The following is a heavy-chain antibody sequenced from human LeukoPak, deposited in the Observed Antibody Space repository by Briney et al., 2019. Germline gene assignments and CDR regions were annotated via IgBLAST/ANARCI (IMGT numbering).Heavy chain of an antibody. D-gene: IGHD4-11*01. CDR2: INPKSGGT. Sequence: ASVKVSCKVYGYTFTDYYLHWVRQAPGQGLEWMGWINPKSGGTNYAQKFQDRVTMTRDTSISTAYMELSRLRSDDTAVYYCARDTVTTYYYYYMDVWGKGTTVTVSS. J-gene: IGHJ6*03. CDR1: GYTFTDYY. V-gene: IGHV1-2*02. CDR3: ARDTVTTYYYYYMDV.